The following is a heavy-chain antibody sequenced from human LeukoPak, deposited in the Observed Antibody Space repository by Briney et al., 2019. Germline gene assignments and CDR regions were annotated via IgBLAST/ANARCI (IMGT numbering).Heavy chain of an antibody. V-gene: IGHV3-30*18. Sequence: GRSLRLSCAVSGFTFSSYGMHWVRQAPGKGLERVAVISYDGSNKYYADSVKGRFAISRDNSKTPLYLQMNSLRAEDTAVYYCSKGEYYYDSSGYPYYFDYWGQGTLVTVSS. CDR1: GFTFSSYG. J-gene: IGHJ4*02. CDR2: ISYDGSNK. CDR3: SKGEYYYDSSGYPYYFDY. D-gene: IGHD3-22*01.